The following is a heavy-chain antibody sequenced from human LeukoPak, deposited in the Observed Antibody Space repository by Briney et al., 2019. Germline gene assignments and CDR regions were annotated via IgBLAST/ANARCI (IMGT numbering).Heavy chain of an antibody. D-gene: IGHD3-22*01. J-gene: IGHJ4*02. Sequence: GGSLRLSCAASGFTFDDYAMHWVRQAPGKGLEWVSGISWNSGSIGYADSVKGRFTISRDNAKNSLYLQMNSLRAEDTALYYCAKSSGYPRGFMFDYWGQGTLVTVSS. V-gene: IGHV3-9*01. CDR1: GFTFDDYA. CDR2: ISWNSGSI. CDR3: AKSSGYPRGFMFDY.